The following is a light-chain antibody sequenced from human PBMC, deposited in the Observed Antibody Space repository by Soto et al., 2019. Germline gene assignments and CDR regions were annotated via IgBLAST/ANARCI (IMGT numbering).Light chain of an antibody. CDR3: QQYGSSPWT. CDR2: GAS. V-gene: IGKV3-20*01. CDR1: QSVSSSY. Sequence: EIVLTQSPGTLSLSPWERATLSCRASQSVSSSYLACYQQKPCQAPRLLIYGASSRATGIPDRFSGSGSGTDFTLTISRLEPEDFAVYYCQQYGSSPWTFGQGTKVDI. J-gene: IGKJ1*01.